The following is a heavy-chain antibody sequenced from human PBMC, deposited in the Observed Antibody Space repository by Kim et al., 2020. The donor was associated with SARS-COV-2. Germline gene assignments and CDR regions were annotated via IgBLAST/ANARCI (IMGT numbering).Heavy chain of an antibody. V-gene: IGHV3-30-3*01. J-gene: IGHJ6*01. CDR2: ISYDGSNK. D-gene: IGHD6-13*01. CDR3: ARDLAAGWGTHKDYYGM. Sequence: GGSLRLSCAASGFTFSSYAMHWVRQAPGKGLEWVAVISYDGSNKYYADSVKGRFTISRDNSKNTLYLQMNSLRAEDTAVYYCARDLAAGWGTHKDYYGM. CDR1: GFTFSSYA.